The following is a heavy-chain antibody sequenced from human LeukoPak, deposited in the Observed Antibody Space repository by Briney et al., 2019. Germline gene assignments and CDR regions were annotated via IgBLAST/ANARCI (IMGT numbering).Heavy chain of an antibody. V-gene: IGHV3-74*01. D-gene: IGHD6-19*01. CDR3: ARDRGAVAGDY. CDR1: GFTFSSSW. J-gene: IGHJ4*02. Sequence: GGSLRLSCAASGFTFSSSWMHWVRQAPGKGLVWVSRINTDGSSTSYADSVKGRFTISRDNAKNTLYLQMNSLRAEDTAVYYCARDRGAVAGDYWGQGTLVTVSS. CDR2: INTDGSST.